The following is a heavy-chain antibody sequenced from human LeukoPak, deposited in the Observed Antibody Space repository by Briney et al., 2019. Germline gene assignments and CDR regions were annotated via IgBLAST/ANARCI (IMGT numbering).Heavy chain of an antibody. CDR1: GGTFSSYA. J-gene: IGHJ4*02. CDR2: IIPIFGTA. CDR3: ARIHIVGANPIDY. V-gene: IGHV1-69*13. Sequence: SVKVSCKASGGTFSSYAISWVRQAPGQGLEWMGGIIPIFGTANYAQKFQGRVTITADESTSTAYMELSSLRSEDTAVYYCARIHIVGANPIDYWGQGTLVTVSS. D-gene: IGHD1-26*01.